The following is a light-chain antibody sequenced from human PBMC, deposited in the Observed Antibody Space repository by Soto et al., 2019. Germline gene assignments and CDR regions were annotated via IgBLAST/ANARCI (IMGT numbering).Light chain of an antibody. CDR3: SSYTSSSTLVL. CDR2: DVT. J-gene: IGLJ2*01. CDR1: SSDVGGYNY. Sequence: QSVLTQPASVSGSPGQSITISCTGTSSDVGGYNYVSWYQQHPGKAPKLMIYDVTNRHSGVSNRFSGSKSGNTASLTISGLQAEDEADYYCSSYTSSSTLVLFGGGTKLTVL. V-gene: IGLV2-14*01.